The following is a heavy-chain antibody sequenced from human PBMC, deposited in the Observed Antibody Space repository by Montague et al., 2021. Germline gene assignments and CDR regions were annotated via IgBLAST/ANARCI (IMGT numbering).Heavy chain of an antibody. D-gene: IGHD3-22*01. V-gene: IGHV3-74*01. J-gene: IGHJ4*02. CDR2: INSDGNST. CDR3: ARYGDYYDSGGYYPGY. Sequence: SLRLSCAAPGFTFSSYWMHWVRQAPGKGLVWVSRINSDGNSTSYADSVKGRFTISRDNAKNTLYLQMNRLRAVDTAVYYCARYGDYYDSGGYYPGYWGQGTLVTVSS. CDR1: GFTFSSYW.